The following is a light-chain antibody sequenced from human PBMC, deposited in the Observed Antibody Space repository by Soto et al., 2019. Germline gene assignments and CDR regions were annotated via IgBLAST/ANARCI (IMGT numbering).Light chain of an antibody. J-gene: IGKJ1*01. V-gene: IGKV3-20*01. CDR2: GAS. CDR3: QQYGSSPWT. Sequence: EMVLTQSPVTLSLSPGERATPSCSASQSVSSSYLAWYQQKPGQAPRLLIYGASSRATGIPDRFSGSGSGTDFTLTISRLEPEDFAVYYCQQYGSSPWTFGQGTKVDNK. CDR1: QSVSSSY.